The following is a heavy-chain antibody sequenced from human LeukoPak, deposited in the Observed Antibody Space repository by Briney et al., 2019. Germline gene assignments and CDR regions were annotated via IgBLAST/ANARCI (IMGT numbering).Heavy chain of an antibody. CDR2: IYYSGST. J-gene: IGHJ6*02. V-gene: IGHV4-59*01. CDR1: GGSISSYY. Sequence: SETLSLTCTVSGGSISSYYWSWIRQPRGKGLEWIGYIYYSGSTNYNPSLQSRVTISLDTPKKQFSLKLSSVTAADTAVYYCARSAAGYSGGWHHQRTTNYYYYGMDVWGQGTTVTVSS. CDR3: ARSAAGYSGGWHHQRTTNYYYYGMDV. D-gene: IGHD6-19*01.